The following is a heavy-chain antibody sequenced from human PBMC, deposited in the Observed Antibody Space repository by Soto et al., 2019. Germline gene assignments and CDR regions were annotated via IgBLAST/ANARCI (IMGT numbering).Heavy chain of an antibody. CDR1: GFTFSSYS. D-gene: IGHD1-26*01. CDR2: ISSRSSTI. CDR3: AREEGLLNWFDP. V-gene: IGHV3-48*01. Sequence: EVQLVESGGGLVQPGGSLRLSCAASGFTFSSYSMNWVRQAPGQGLEWVSYISSRSSTIYYADSVKGRFTISRDNAKNSLYLQRNSLRAEDTAVYYCAREEGLLNWFDPWGQGTLVTVSS. J-gene: IGHJ5*02.